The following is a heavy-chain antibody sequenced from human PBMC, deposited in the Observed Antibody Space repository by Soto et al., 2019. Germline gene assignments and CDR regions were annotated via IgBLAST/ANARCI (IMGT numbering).Heavy chain of an antibody. D-gene: IGHD6-13*01. V-gene: IGHV4-39*01. Sequence: QLQLQESGPGLVKPSETLSLTCTVSGGSISSSSYYWGWIRQPPGKGLEWIGSIYYSGSTYYNPSLKSRVTISVDTSKNQFSLKLSSVTAADTAVYYCAKSGYSSSPFAFDIWGQGTMVTVSS. CDR3: AKSGYSSSPFAFDI. CDR2: IYYSGST. CDR1: GGSISSSSYY. J-gene: IGHJ3*02.